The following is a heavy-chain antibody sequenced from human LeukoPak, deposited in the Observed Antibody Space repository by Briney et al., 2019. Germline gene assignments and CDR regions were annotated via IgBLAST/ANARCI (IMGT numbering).Heavy chain of an antibody. V-gene: IGHV3-30*02. CDR1: GFTFIASV. D-gene: IGHD2-21*01. J-gene: IGHJ4*02. Sequence: GGSLRVSCTTSGFTFIASVMHWVRQGPGKGLEWVSYIAHNGNNRYYVDSVKGRFTISRDNSKGTLYLQMNSLRGDDTAIYYCAKDGSWSCTDWGQGTLVTVAP. CDR3: AKDGSWSCTD. CDR2: IAHNGNNR.